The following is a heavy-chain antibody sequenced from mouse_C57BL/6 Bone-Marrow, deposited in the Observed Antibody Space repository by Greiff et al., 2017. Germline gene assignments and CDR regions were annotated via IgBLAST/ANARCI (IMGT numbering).Heavy chain of an antibody. V-gene: IGHV1-69*01. CDR2: LDPSDSYT. CDR3: VLDYCYDSWWYFDV. J-gene: IGHJ1*03. CDR1: GYTFTSYW. D-gene: IGHD2-12*01. Sequence: QVQLQQPGAELVMPGASVKLYCKASGYTFTSYWMHWVQQRHGQGLEWSGELDPSDSYTNYNQKFKGKSTLTVDKSSSTAYMQLSSLTSENSAVYYCVLDYCYDSWWYFDVWGTGTTVTVSS.